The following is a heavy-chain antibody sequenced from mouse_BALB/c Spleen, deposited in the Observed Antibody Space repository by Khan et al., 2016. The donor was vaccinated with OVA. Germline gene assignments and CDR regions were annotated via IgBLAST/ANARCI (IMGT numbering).Heavy chain of an antibody. CDR2: IDPFNGGT. J-gene: IGHJ3*01. V-gene: IGHV1S135*01. D-gene: IGHD1-1*01. CDR3: ARHGSSSWFAY. CDR1: GYSFTSYY. Sequence: VQLKQSGPELMKPGASVKISCKASGYSFTSYYIHWVKQSHGKSLEWIGYIDPFNGGTSYNQKFKGKATLTVDKSSSTAYMHLSSLTSADSAVYYCARHGSSSWFAYWGQGTLVTVSA.